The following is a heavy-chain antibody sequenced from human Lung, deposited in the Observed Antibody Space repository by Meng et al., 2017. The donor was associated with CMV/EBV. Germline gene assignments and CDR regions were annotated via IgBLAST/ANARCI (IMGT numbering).Heavy chain of an antibody. D-gene: IGHD3-22*01. J-gene: IGHJ6*02. CDR2: IWYDGGNK. CDR3: ARPRYDTSHYPVYYYYGTDV. V-gene: IGHV3-33*01. CDR1: GFTLVRYH. Sequence: SXKISXVASGFTLVRYHMHWVRQAPGKGLEWVAFIWYDGGNKFYADSVKGRFTISRDNSKNTLYLQMNNVGADDAAIYFCARPRYDTSHYPVYYYYGTDVWGQGTXVTVSS.